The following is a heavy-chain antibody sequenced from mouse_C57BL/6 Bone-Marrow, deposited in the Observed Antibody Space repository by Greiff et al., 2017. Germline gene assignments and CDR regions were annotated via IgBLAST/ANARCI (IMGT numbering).Heavy chain of an antibody. CDR3: AGPFLRFAY. CDR2: ISSGGSYT. Sequence: EVKVVESGGDLVKPGGSLKLSCAASGFTFSSYGMSWVRQTPDKRLEWVATISSGGSYTYYPDSVKGRFTISRDNAKNTLYLQMSSLKSEDAAMYSCAGPFLRFAYWGQGTLVTVSA. CDR1: GFTFSSYG. V-gene: IGHV5-6*01. J-gene: IGHJ3*01.